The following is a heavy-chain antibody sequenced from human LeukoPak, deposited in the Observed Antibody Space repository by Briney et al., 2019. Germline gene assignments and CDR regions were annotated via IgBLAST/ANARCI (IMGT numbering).Heavy chain of an antibody. V-gene: IGHV1-18*01. CDR2: ISAYNGNT. J-gene: IGHJ4*02. CDR3: AATMTHFPYFDY. D-gene: IGHD3-22*01. CDR1: GYTFTSYG. Sequence: ASVKVSCKASGYTFTSYGISWVRQAPGQGLEWMGWISAYNGNTNYAQKLQGRVTMTVDTSTDTAYMELSSLRSEDTAVYYCAATMTHFPYFDYWGQGTLVTVSS.